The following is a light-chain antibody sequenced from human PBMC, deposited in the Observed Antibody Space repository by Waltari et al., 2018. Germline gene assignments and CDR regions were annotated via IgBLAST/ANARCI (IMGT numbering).Light chain of an antibody. CDR1: QNLKMKW. CDR3: QQYESTVMYT. J-gene: IGKJ2*01. V-gene: IGKV3-20*01. CDR2: GGS. Sequence: VLTPSPGALSLSPGERAPLSCRASQNLKMKWLVWYQQKAGQAPRLLIYGGSSRAAGSPDRFSGSGAGTDFTLTISRLEPEDSAVYYCQQYESTVMYTFGQGTKVEIK.